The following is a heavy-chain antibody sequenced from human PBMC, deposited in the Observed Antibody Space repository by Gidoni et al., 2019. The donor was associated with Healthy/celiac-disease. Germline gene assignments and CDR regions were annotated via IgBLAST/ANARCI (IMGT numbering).Heavy chain of an antibody. V-gene: IGHV1-69*01. CDR2: IIPIFGTA. CDR1: GGTFSSYA. J-gene: IGHJ6*02. CDR3: ARDTRLSLGGGMDV. Sequence: QVQLVQSGADVKQPGSSVKVSCNASGGTFSSYAISWVRQAPGQGLEWMGGIIPIFGTANYAQKFQGRVTITADESTSTAYMELSSLRSEDTAVYYCARDTRLSLGGGMDVWGQGTTVTVSS. D-gene: IGHD2-15*01.